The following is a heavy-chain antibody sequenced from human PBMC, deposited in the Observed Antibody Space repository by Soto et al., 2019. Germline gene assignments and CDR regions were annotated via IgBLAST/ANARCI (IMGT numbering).Heavy chain of an antibody. D-gene: IGHD1-1*01. CDR1: GGSVRAPDW. CDR3: ARVRHGCSANNCYFDP. CDR2: VHISGHS. V-gene: IGHV4-4*02. Sequence: QVHLQESGPGLVAPSGTLSLTCTLSGGSVRAPDWWNWVRQSPDKGLEWIAEVHISGHSNYNPSLRSRVSVSIDSSKIQFYLNLNSVTPADTAIYYCARVRHGCSANNCYFDPWGQGTQVTISS. J-gene: IGHJ5*01.